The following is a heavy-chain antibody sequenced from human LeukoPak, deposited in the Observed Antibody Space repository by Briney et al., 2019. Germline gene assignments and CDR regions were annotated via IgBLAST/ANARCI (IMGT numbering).Heavy chain of an antibody. CDR1: GFTFNTYT. Sequence: GGSLRLSCTASGFTFNTYTMNWVRQAPGKGLEWVSAISGSGGSTYYADSVKGRFTISRDNSKNTLYLQMNSLRAEDAAVYYCAKDKHITMVRGVPDYWGQGTLVTVSS. V-gene: IGHV3-23*01. CDR2: ISGSGGST. J-gene: IGHJ4*02. CDR3: AKDKHITMVRGVPDY. D-gene: IGHD3-10*01.